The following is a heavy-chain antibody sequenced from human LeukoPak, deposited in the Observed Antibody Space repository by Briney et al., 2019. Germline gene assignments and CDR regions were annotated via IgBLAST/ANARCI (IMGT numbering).Heavy chain of an antibody. CDR1: GASIRNYY. J-gene: IGHJ4*02. V-gene: IGHV4-4*07. CDR3: ARERRTYDGSGYYYDS. Sequence: PSETLSLTCTISGASIRNYYWAWVRQPAGKGLEWIGRIFTNGNSDFNPSLKSRVTMSVDLSKNQFSLKLTSVTAADTAVYYCARERRTYDGSGYYYDSWGQGTLVTVSS. D-gene: IGHD3-22*01. CDR2: IFTNGNS.